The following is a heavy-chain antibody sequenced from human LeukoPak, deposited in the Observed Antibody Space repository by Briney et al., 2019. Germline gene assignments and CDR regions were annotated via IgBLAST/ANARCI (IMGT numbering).Heavy chain of an antibody. D-gene: IGHD6-13*01. J-gene: IGHJ4*02. CDR1: GGSFSGYY. Sequence: SETLSLTCAVYGGSFSGYYWSWIRQPPGKGLEWIGEINHSVSTNYNPSLKSRVTISVDTSKNQFSLQLNSVTPEDTAVYYCARDQGIAAAGPWGSYFDYWGQGTLVTVSS. CDR2: INHSVST. V-gene: IGHV4-34*01. CDR3: ARDQGIAAAGPWGSYFDY.